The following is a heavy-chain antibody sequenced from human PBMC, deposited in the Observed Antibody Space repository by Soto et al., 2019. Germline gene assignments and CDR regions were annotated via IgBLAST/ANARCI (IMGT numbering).Heavy chain of an antibody. V-gene: IGHV3-33*01. J-gene: IGHJ6*02. Sequence: QVQLVESGGGVVQPGRSLRLFCAASGFTFSNYGMHWVRQAPGKGLEWVALIWYDGSNEDYAGSVRGRFTISRDNSKNTLHLQMNSLRAEDTAVYYCARDSGETPYDFWSINGNYYFYGMDVWGQGTTVTVS. CDR3: ARDSGETPYDFWSINGNYYFYGMDV. CDR2: IWYDGSNE. D-gene: IGHD3-3*01. CDR1: GFTFSNYG.